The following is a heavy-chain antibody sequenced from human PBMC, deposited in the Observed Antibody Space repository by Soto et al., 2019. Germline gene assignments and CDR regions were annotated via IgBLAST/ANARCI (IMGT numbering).Heavy chain of an antibody. J-gene: IGHJ6*02. CDR2: IIPVLDVE. CDR3: AKSPYPGSATHSSYGMDV. Sequence: QVQLLQSGAEVKKPGSSVKVSCKASGGSFTSFIVTWVRQAPGQGLEWMGRIIPVLDVEYYAQKFQGRLTITADKSTNTAYMDLRSLRSDDTDVYYCAKSPYPGSATHSSYGMDVWGLGTTVTVSS. V-gene: IGHV1-69*02. CDR1: GGSFTSFI. D-gene: IGHD2-21*01.